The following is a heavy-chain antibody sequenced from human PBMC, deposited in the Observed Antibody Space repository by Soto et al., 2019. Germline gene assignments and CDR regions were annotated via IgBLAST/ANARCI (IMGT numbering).Heavy chain of an antibody. CDR2: IYYSGST. Sequence: SETLSLTCTVSGGSVSSGSYYWSWIRQPPGKGLEWIGYIYYSGSTNYNPSLKSRVTISVDTSKNQFSLKLSSVTAADTAVYYCARHRSDGVITMVRGAGYGMDVWGQGTTVTVSS. D-gene: IGHD3-10*01. CDR1: GGSVSSGSYY. V-gene: IGHV4-61*01. CDR3: ARHRSDGVITMVRGAGYGMDV. J-gene: IGHJ6*02.